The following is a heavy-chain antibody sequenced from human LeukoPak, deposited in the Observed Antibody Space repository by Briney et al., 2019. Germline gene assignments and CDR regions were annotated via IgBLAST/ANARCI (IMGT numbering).Heavy chain of an antibody. J-gene: IGHJ3*02. CDR1: GFTFSSYS. CDR2: INILSNYI. CDR3: ARVLLGGSGSYLDAFDI. Sequence: PGGSLRLSCAASGFTFSSYSMNWVRQAPGKGLEWVSSINILSNYIYYADSVKGRFTISRDNAKNSLYLQMNSLGAEDTAVYYCARVLLGGSGSYLDAFDIWGQGTMVTVSS. V-gene: IGHV3-21*01. D-gene: IGHD3-10*01.